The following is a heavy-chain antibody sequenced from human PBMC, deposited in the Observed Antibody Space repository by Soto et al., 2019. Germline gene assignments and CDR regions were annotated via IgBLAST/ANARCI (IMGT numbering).Heavy chain of an antibody. V-gene: IGHV3-23*01. CDR1: GFTFSRYA. J-gene: IGHJ4*02. Sequence: EVQLLESGGGLVQPGGSLRLSCAASGFTFSRYAMRWVRQAPGKGLEWVSAISGSGGASYYVDSVKGRFTISRDNSKNTLYLQMNSLRAEDTAVFYCAKDSPKWLSPEIDYWGQGTLVTVSS. D-gene: IGHD3-22*01. CDR2: ISGSGGAS. CDR3: AKDSPKWLSPEIDY.